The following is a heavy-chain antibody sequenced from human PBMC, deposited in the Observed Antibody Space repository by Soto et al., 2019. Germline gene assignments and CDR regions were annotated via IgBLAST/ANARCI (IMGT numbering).Heavy chain of an antibody. CDR3: TTDGMIFGKYGMDV. D-gene: IGHD3-16*01. J-gene: IGHJ6*02. V-gene: IGHV3-15*01. CDR2: IKSKTDGGTT. CDR1: GFTFSNAW. Sequence: EVQLVESGGGLVKPGGSLRLSCAASGFTFSNAWMSWVRQAPGKGLEWVGRIKSKTDGGTTDYAAPVKGRLTISRDDSKNTLYLQMNSLNTEDTAVYYCTTDGMIFGKYGMDVWGQGTTVTVSS.